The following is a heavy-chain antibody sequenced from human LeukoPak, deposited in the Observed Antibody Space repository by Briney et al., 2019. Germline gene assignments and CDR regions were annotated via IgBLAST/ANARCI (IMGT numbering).Heavy chain of an antibody. CDR1: GFTVSSSY. J-gene: IGHJ4*02. CDR3: ARARRIMITFGGNIVIGYFDY. D-gene: IGHD3-16*02. Sequence: GGSLRLSCAASGFTVSSSYMGWVRQAPGKGLEWVSIIYNGGDTYSADSVKGRFTISRDNSKSTLYLQMNSLRVEDTAVYYCARARRIMITFGGNIVIGYFDYWGQGTLVTVSS. CDR2: IYNGGDT. V-gene: IGHV3-53*01.